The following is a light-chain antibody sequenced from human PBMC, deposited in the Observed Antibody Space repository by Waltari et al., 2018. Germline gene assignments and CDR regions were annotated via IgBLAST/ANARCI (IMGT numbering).Light chain of an antibody. V-gene: IGKV3-11*01. Sequence: EILLTQSPATLSLSPGERATLSCRASQSVRYYLIWYHQRPGQAPRLLIYDASNRATGVPARFSGSGSGTDFTLTISSLEPEDFGVYYCQHRYDWPYSFGQGTKVEIK. CDR3: QHRYDWPYS. CDR2: DAS. CDR1: QSVRYY. J-gene: IGKJ2*03.